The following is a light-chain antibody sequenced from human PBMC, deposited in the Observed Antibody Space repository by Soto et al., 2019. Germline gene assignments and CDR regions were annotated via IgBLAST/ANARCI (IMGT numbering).Light chain of an antibody. J-gene: IGKJ3*01. CDR3: QQYGSALFP. Sequence: EIGLTQSPGTLSLSPGERATLPCRASQSVSTSSLAWYQQKHGQAPRLLIYDASSRATGIPDRFSGSGSGTDFTLTIRRQEPDDFAVYYCQQYGSALFPFGPGTKEDI. V-gene: IGKV3-20*01. CDR1: QSVSTSS. CDR2: DAS.